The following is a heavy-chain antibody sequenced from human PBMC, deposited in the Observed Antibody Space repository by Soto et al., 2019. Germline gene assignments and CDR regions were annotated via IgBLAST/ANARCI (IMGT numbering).Heavy chain of an antibody. J-gene: IGHJ4*02. V-gene: IGHV3-30*18. D-gene: IGHD6-19*01. CDR3: AKDVTAVAGLIDY. CDR2: IGNDGSNK. CDR1: GFTFSSYG. Sequence: QVQLVESGGGVVQPGRSLRLSCAASGFTFSSYGIHWVRQAPGKGLEWVAGIGNDGSNKYYGHSVKDRFTISRDNSKNTLYLQMNSLRAEDTAVYYCAKDVTAVAGLIDYWGQGTLVTVSS.